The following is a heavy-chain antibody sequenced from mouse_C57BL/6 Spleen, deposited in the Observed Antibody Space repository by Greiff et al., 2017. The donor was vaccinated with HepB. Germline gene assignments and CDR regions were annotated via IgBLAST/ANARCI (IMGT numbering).Heavy chain of an antibody. Sequence: VQLQQSGPELVKPGASVKISCKASGYAFSSSWMNGVKQRPGKGLEWIGRIYPGDGDTNHNGKFKGKATLTADKSSSTAYMQLSSLTSEDSAVYFCARELGRPGYFDVWGTGTTVTVSS. V-gene: IGHV1-82*01. CDR3: ARELGRPGYFDV. CDR2: IYPGDGDT. J-gene: IGHJ1*03. D-gene: IGHD4-1*01. CDR1: GYAFSSSW.